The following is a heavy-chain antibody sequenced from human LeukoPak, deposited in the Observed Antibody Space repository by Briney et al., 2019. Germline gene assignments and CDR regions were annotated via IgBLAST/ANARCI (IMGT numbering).Heavy chain of an antibody. J-gene: IGHJ6*02. Sequence: GGSLRLSCAASGFTFSSYAMSWVRQAPGKGLEWVSAISGSGGSTYYPDSVKGRFTISSDNSKNTLYLQMNSLRAEDTAVYYCAKDLGDGYNYHYYYGMDVWGQGTTVTVSS. CDR2: ISGSGGST. D-gene: IGHD5-24*01. CDR1: GFTFSSYA. V-gene: IGHV3-23*01. CDR3: AKDLGDGYNYHYYYGMDV.